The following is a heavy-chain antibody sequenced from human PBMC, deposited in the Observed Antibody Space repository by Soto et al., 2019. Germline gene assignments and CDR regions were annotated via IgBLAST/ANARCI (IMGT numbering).Heavy chain of an antibody. CDR2: ISYDGSNK. J-gene: IGHJ6*02. D-gene: IGHD3-10*01. CDR3: AKVRVWFGSYGMDV. CDR1: GFTFSSYG. V-gene: IGHV3-30*18. Sequence: QVQLVESGGGVVQPGRSLRLSCAASGFTFSSYGMHWVRQAPGKGLEWVAVISYDGSNKYYADSVKGRFTISRDNSKNRLYLQMNSLRAEDTAVYYCAKVRVWFGSYGMDVWGQGTTVTVSS.